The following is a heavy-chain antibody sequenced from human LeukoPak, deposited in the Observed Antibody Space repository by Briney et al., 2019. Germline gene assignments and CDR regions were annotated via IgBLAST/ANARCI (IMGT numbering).Heavy chain of an antibody. CDR3: AKSWIVVVINGFDY. D-gene: IGHD3-22*01. J-gene: IGHJ4*02. CDR1: GFTFSSYA. CDR2: ISGSGGST. Sequence: PGGSLRLSCAASGFTFSSYAMSWVRQAPGKGLEWVSAISGSGGSTYHADSVKGRFTISRDNSKNTLYLQMNSLRAEDTAVYYCAKSWIVVVINGFDYWGQGTLVTVSS. V-gene: IGHV3-23*01.